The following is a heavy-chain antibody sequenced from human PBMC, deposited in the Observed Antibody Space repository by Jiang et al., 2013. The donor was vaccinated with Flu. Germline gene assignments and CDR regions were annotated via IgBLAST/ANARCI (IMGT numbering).Heavy chain of an antibody. V-gene: IGHV3-49*03. D-gene: IGHD6-19*01. CDR1: TFGDYA. J-gene: IGHJ6*02. Sequence: TFGDYAMSWFRQAPGKGLEWVGFIRSKAYGGTTEYAAPVKGRFTISRDDSKSIAYLQMNSLKTEDTAVYYCTAAAVAGPRVNYYGMDVWGQGTTVTVSS. CDR3: TAAAVAGPRVNYYGMDV. CDR2: IRSKAYGGTT.